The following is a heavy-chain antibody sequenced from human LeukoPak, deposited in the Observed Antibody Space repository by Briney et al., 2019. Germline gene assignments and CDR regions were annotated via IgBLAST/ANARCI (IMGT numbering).Heavy chain of an antibody. CDR2: IHNDGITE. V-gene: IGHV3-30*02. Sequence: PGGSLRLSCAASGFTFSSFGMHWVRQTPGKGLEWLTFIHNDGITEYYADSVKGRFTISRDNSKNTVYLQMNSLRVEDTAVYHCAKDDPTGRYLWGQGTLVPVSS. CDR3: AKDDPTGRYL. CDR1: GFTFSSFG. J-gene: IGHJ4*02. D-gene: IGHD1-26*01.